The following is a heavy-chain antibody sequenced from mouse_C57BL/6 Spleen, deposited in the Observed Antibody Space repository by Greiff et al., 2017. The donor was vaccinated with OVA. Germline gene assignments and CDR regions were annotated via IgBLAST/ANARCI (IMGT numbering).Heavy chain of an antibody. CDR1: GYAFTNYL. CDR2: INPGSGGT. D-gene: IGHD3-3*01. CDR3: ARGTDYAMDY. Sequence: VQRVESGAELVRPGTSVKVSCKASGYAFTNYLIEWVKQRPGQGLEWIGVINPGSGGTNYNEKFKGKATLTADKSSSTAYMQLSSLTSEDSAVYFCARGTDYAMDYWGQGTSVTVSS. V-gene: IGHV1-54*01. J-gene: IGHJ4*01.